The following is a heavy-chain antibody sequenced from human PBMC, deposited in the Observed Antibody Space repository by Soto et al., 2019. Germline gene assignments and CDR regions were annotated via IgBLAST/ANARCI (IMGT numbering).Heavy chain of an antibody. D-gene: IGHD6-19*01. CDR3: ARVYSSAWLDY. J-gene: IGHJ4*02. CDR2: IYYSGAA. Sequence: PSETLSLTCTVSGDSISSGVHYWSWIRQHPGEGLEWIGYIYYSGAAYYNPSLRGRVIISVDTSKNQFSLQLSSVTAADTAVYFCARVYSSAWLDYWGQGALVTVSS. CDR1: GDSISSGVHY. V-gene: IGHV4-31*03.